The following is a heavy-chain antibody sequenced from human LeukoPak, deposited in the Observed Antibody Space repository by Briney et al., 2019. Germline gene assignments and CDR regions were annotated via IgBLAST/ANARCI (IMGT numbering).Heavy chain of an antibody. CDR2: INPNSGGT. D-gene: IGHD6-13*01. CDR3: ARQATAAAATVFY. CDR1: GYTFTDYY. Sequence: ASVTVSCTASGYTFTDYYIHWVRQAPGQGLEWMGWINPNSGGTNYGQKFQGRDTMTRDTSISTAYMDLSRLRSDDTAVYYCARQATAAAATVFYWGQGTLVTVSS. V-gene: IGHV1-2*02. J-gene: IGHJ4*02.